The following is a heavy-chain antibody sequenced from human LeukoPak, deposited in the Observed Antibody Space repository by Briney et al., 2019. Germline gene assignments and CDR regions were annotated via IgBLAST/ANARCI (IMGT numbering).Heavy chain of an antibody. CDR3: ARHPSVPSCSGGSCHFV. CDR2: IYPGDSDT. Sequence: GESLKISCKGSGYSFTTYWIGWVRQMPGKGLEWMGIIYPGDSDTRYSPSFQGQVTISADKSISTAYLQWSSLKASNTAMYYCARHPSVPSCSGGSCHFVWGQGTLVTVSS. V-gene: IGHV5-51*01. CDR1: GYSFTTYW. D-gene: IGHD2-15*01. J-gene: IGHJ4*02.